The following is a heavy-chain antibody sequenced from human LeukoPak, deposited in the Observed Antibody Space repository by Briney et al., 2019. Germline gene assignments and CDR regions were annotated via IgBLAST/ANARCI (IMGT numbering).Heavy chain of an antibody. CDR2: IYSGGST. J-gene: IGHJ4*02. D-gene: IGHD5-24*01. V-gene: IGHV3-66*04. CDR3: AKHLATIEIEGYFDY. CDR1: GFTVSSNY. Sequence: GGSLRLSCAASGFTVSSNYMSWVRQAPGKGLEWVSVIYSGGSTYYADSVKGRFTISRDNSKNTLYLQMNSLRAEDTAVYYCAKHLATIEIEGYFDYWGQGTLVTVSS.